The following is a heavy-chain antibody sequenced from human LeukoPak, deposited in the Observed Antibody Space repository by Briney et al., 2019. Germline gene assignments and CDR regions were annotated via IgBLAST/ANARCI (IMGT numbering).Heavy chain of an antibody. J-gene: IGHJ5*02. Sequence: GGSLRLSCAASGFTFSSYAMSWVRQAPGKGLEWVSAISGSGGSTYYADPVKGRFTISRDNSKNTLYLQMNSLRAEDTAVYYCAKDRKVTMIVSWFDPWGQGTLVTVSS. CDR2: ISGSGGST. D-gene: IGHD3-22*01. V-gene: IGHV3-23*01. CDR3: AKDRKVTMIVSWFDP. CDR1: GFTFSSYA.